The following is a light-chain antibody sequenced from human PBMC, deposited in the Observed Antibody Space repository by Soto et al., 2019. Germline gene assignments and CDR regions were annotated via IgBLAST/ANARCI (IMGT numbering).Light chain of an antibody. V-gene: IGKV3-20*01. CDR3: HQYGSSPMYT. CDR1: QSVSSSY. Sequence: EIVLTQSPGTLSLSPGERATLSCRASQSVSSSYLAWYQQKPGQAPRLLIYGASSRATGIPDRFSGSGSGTDFTLTISRLEPEDFAVYYCHQYGSSPMYTFGQGTKVDIK. CDR2: GAS. J-gene: IGKJ2*01.